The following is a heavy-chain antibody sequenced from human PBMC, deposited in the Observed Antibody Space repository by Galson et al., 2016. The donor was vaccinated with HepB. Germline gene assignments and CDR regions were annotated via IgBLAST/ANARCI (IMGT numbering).Heavy chain of an antibody. D-gene: IGHD1-26*01. Sequence: LRLSCAASGFPFSSYSMNWVRQAPGKGLEWVSSISSVSSYIYYADSMKGRFTVTRDNAKNSLYLQMNSLRAEDTAVYYCARDRVGSSYYMDPFDYWGQGTLVTVSS. CDR1: GFPFSSYS. CDR3: ARDRVGSSYYMDPFDY. V-gene: IGHV3-21*01. J-gene: IGHJ4*02. CDR2: ISSVSSYI.